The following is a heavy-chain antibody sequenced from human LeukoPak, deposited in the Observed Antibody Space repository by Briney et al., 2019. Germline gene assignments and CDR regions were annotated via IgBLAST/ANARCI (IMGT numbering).Heavy chain of an antibody. CDR3: ARIPHPSPVGY. V-gene: IGHV3-64*01. J-gene: IGHJ4*02. Sequence: GGSLRLSCAASGFSFSSYAMHWVRQAPGKGLEYVSAITSNGDTTYHARSVKGRFTISRDNSKNTLYLQMGSLRAEDMAVYYCARIPHPSPVGYWGQGTLVTVSS. CDR2: ITSNGDTT. D-gene: IGHD4-23*01. CDR1: GFSFSSYA.